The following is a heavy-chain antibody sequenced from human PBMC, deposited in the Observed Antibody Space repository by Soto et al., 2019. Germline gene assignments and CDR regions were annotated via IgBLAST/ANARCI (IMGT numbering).Heavy chain of an antibody. J-gene: IGHJ4*01. D-gene: IGHD3-22*01. CDR2: IYNRGNT. CDR3: ERVAYSDIIGTYYYFDD. V-gene: IGHV4-38-2*01. Sequence: PSETLSLTCAVSGYSISIGYYWGWIRQPPGKGLEWIGSIYNRGNTPYNPSLKSRVTISVDTSKSQFSLKLSSVTAADTAVYYCERVAYSDIIGTYYYFDDWGHGTPVTVPS. CDR1: GYSISIGYY.